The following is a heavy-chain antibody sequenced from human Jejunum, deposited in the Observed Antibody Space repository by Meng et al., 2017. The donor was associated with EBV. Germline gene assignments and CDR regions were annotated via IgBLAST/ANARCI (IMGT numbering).Heavy chain of an antibody. CDR1: GGSISDNDW. Sequence: QVRLQGSVPRLEKPSGTLSLTCVVSGGSISDNDWWSWVRQPPGKGLEWLGEIYHGGGTNYNPSLESRVTISVDKSKNQFSLKLNSVTVADTAVYYCAGNGYYALEYWGPGILVTVSS. J-gene: IGHJ4*02. CDR3: AGNGYYALEY. V-gene: IGHV4-4*02. CDR2: IYHGGGT. D-gene: IGHD3-22*01.